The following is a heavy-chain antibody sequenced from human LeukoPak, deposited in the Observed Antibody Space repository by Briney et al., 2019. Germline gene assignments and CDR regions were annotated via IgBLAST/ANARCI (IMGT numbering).Heavy chain of an antibody. CDR1: GFTFSSYS. J-gene: IGHJ4*02. Sequence: PGGSLRLSCAASGFTFSSYSMNWARQAPGKGLEWVSSISSSSSYIYYADSVKGRFTIARDNAKNTLYLQMNSLRAEDTAVYYCASMTPLTAMVQSVTRDYWGQGTLVTVSS. V-gene: IGHV3-21*01. CDR2: ISSSSSYI. CDR3: ASMTPLTAMVQSVTRDY. D-gene: IGHD5-18*01.